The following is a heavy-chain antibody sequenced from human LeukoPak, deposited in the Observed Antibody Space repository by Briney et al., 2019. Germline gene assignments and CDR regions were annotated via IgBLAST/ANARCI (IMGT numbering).Heavy chain of an antibody. V-gene: IGHV3-33*06. Sequence: GGSLRLSCAASGYTFSSYGMHWVRQAPGKGLEWVAVIWYDGSNKYYANSVKGRFTISRDNSKNTLYLQMNSLRAEDTAVYYCAKDPGAFDIWGQGTMATVSS. J-gene: IGHJ3*02. CDR3: AKDPGAFDI. CDR2: IWYDGSNK. CDR1: GYTFSSYG.